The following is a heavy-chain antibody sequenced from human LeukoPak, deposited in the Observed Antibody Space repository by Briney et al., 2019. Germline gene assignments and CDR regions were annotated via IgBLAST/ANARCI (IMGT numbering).Heavy chain of an antibody. D-gene: IGHD3-3*01. CDR3: ARGGVYYDFWSGYYTGYFDY. J-gene: IGHJ4*02. CDR1: GGSISSGDYY. Sequence: PSETLSLTCTVSGGSISSGDYYWSWIRQPPGTGLEWIGYIYYSGSTYYNPSLKSRVTISVDTSKNQFSLKLSSVAAADTAVYYCARGGVYYDFWSGYYTGYFDYWGQGTLVTVSS. CDR2: IYYSGST. V-gene: IGHV4-30-4*08.